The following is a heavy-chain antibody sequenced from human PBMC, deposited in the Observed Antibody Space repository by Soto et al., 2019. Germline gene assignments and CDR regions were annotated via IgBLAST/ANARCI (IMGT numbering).Heavy chain of an antibody. J-gene: IGHJ4*02. Sequence: PGESLKISCQCSGYTFSNFWIGWVRQLPGQGLEWMGIIYPGDHETRYSPSFLGKVTISAEKSINTAYLQWSSLEASDSAFYFCARSPRSSPYLDVWGQGPLVTVSS. V-gene: IGHV5-51*01. CDR1: GYTFSNFW. D-gene: IGHD6-13*01. CDR2: IYPGDHET. CDR3: ARSPRSSPYLDV.